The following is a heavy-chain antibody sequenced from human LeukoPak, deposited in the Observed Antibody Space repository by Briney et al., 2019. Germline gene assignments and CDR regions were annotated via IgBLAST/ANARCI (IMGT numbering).Heavy chain of an antibody. J-gene: IGHJ6*03. CDR3: AKGSKAVLFTRDHYMDV. V-gene: IGHV3-30*02. CDR1: GFTFSSYG. D-gene: IGHD6-19*01. CDR2: IRYDGSNK. Sequence: GGSLRLSCAASGFTFSSYGIHWVRQAPGKGLEWVAFIRYDGSNKYYADSVKGRFTISRDNSKNTLYLQMNSLGAEDTAMYYCAKGSKAVLFTRDHYMDVWGKGTTVTISS.